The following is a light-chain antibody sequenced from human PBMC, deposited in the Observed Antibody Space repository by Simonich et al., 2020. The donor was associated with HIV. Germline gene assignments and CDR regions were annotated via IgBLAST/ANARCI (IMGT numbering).Light chain of an antibody. J-gene: IGKJ2*01. Sequence: DIVMTQSPDSLAVSLGKRATIDCKSSQSVLYSSNNKNYLAWYQQKPGQPPKLLIYWASTRQSGVSNRFSGSGSGTDFTLTISSLQAEDVAVYYCQQYYSTPYTFGQGTKLEIK. CDR2: WAS. V-gene: IGKV4-1*01. CDR1: QSVLYSSNNKNY. CDR3: QQYYSTPYT.